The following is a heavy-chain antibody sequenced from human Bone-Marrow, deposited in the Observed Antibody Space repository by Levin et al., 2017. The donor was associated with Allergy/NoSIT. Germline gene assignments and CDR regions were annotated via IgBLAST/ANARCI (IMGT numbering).Heavy chain of an antibody. CDR2: ISSDGSNE. V-gene: IGHV3-30-3*02. D-gene: IGHD3-9*01. CDR3: AKSPTLTGYYEWFDP. Sequence: GGSLRLSCAASEFTFDTYTMHWVRQAPGKGLEWVAVISSDGSNEYYRASVKGRFTISRDNSKNILFLQMNSLRGEDTAIYYCAKSPTLTGYYEWFDPWGQGTLVTVSS. J-gene: IGHJ5*02. CDR1: EFTFDTYT.